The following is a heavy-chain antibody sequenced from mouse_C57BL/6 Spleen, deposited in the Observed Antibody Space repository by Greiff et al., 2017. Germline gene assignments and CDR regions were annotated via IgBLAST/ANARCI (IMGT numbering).Heavy chain of an antibody. D-gene: IGHD2-4*01. J-gene: IGHJ2*01. V-gene: IGHV1-9*01. CDR1: GYTFTGYW. CDR2: ILPGSGST. Sequence: VKLQQSGAELMKPGASVKLSCKATGYTFTGYWIEWVKQRPGHGLEWIGEILPGSGSTNYNAKFKGKATFTADTSSNTAYMQLSSLTTEDADIYYCARGYDYDVDDYWGQGTTLTVSS. CDR3: ARGYDYDVDDY.